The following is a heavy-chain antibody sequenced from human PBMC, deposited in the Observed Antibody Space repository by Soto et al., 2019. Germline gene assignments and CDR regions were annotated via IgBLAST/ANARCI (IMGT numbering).Heavy chain of an antibody. CDR1: GGSVSSGSYY. D-gene: IGHD3-10*01. Sequence: QVQLQESGPGLVKPSETLSLTCTVSGGSVSSGSYYWSWIRQPPGKGLEWIGYIYYSGSTNYNPSLKSRVTISVDTSKNQFSLKLSSVTAADTAVYYCASHSYYYGSGSHFDYWGQGTLVTVSS. CDR2: IYYSGST. CDR3: ASHSYYYGSGSHFDY. V-gene: IGHV4-61*01. J-gene: IGHJ4*02.